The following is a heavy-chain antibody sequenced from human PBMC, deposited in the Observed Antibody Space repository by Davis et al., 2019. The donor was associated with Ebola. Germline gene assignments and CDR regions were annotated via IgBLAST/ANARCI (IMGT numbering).Heavy chain of an antibody. CDR2: ISGSGGST. CDR1: GFTFSSYA. Sequence: GESLKISCAASGFTFSSYAMSWVRQAPGKGLEWVSAISGSGGSTYYADSVKGRFTISRDNSKNTLYLQMNSLRAEDTAVYYCAKLPPVVVTAILAFDIWGQGTMVTVSS. J-gene: IGHJ3*02. V-gene: IGHV3-23*01. D-gene: IGHD2-21*02. CDR3: AKLPPVVVTAILAFDI.